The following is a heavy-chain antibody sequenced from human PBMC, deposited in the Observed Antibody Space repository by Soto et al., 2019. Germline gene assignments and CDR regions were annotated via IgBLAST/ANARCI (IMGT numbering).Heavy chain of an antibody. Sequence: SVSNAWMNWVRQAPGKGLEWVGRIKRKVDGGTIDYAAPVKGRFTISRDDSKNMVYLQMNSLKTEDTAVYYCATGGYFLDYWGQGTLVTVSS. CDR1: SVSNAW. V-gene: IGHV3-15*07. J-gene: IGHJ4*02. CDR2: IKRKVDGGTI. D-gene: IGHD6-13*01. CDR3: ATGGYFLDY.